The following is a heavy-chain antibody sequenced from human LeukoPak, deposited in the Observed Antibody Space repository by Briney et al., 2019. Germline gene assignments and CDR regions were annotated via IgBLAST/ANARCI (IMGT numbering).Heavy chain of an antibody. CDR1: GYTFTSYG. CDR2: MNPNSGNT. Sequence: ASVKVSCKASGYTFTSYGISWVRQAPGQGLEWMGWMNPNSGNTGYAQKFQGRVTITRNTSISTAYMELSSLRSEDTAVYYCARAEPYDYVWGSYRLYWFDPWGQGTLVTVSS. J-gene: IGHJ5*02. D-gene: IGHD3-16*02. CDR3: ARAEPYDYVWGSYRLYWFDP. V-gene: IGHV1-8*03.